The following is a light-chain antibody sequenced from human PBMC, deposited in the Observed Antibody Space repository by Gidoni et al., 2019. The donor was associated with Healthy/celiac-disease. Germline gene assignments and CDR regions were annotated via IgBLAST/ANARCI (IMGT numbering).Light chain of an antibody. Sequence: QSALTQPASVSGSPGQSITISCTGPSSDVGDYNYVSWYQQHPGNAPKLMIYEVSNRPSGVSNRFSGSKSGNTASLTISGLQAEDEADYYCSSYPSSSTVVFGGGTKLTVL. V-gene: IGLV2-14*01. CDR1: SSDVGDYNY. J-gene: IGLJ2*01. CDR3: SSYPSSSTVV. CDR2: EVS.